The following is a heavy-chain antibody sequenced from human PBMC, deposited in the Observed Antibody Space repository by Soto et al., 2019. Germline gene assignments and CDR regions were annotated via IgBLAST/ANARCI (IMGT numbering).Heavy chain of an antibody. CDR2: IYYSGST. Sequence: PSETLSLTCTVSGDSISSGGYYWSWIRQHPGKGLEWIGYIYYSGSTYYNPSLKSRVIISVDTSKNQFSLKLSSVTAADTAVYYCATGSTVAAILFDYWGQGTLVTVFS. CDR1: GDSISSGGYY. CDR3: ATGSTVAAILFDY. V-gene: IGHV4-31*03. J-gene: IGHJ4*02. D-gene: IGHD2-15*01.